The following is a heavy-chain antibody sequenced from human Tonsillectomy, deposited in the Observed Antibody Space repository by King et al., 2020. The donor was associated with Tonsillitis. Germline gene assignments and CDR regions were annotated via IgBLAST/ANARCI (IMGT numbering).Heavy chain of an antibody. Sequence: DVQLVESGGGLVQPGGSLRLSCAASGFTFSSYAMSWVRQAPGKGLEWVSVISGSGGRTYYADSVKDRFTISRDNSKNKLYLQMNSLRAEDTAVYYCAKDGYYDISTGFPPWYFDLWGRGTLVTVSS. CDR2: ISGSGGRT. V-gene: IGHV3-23*04. CDR3: AKDGYYDISTGFPPWYFDL. D-gene: IGHD3-9*01. J-gene: IGHJ2*01. CDR1: GFTFSSYA.